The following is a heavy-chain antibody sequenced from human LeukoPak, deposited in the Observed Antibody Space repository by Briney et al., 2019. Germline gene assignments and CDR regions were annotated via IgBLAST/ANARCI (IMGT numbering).Heavy chain of an antibody. CDR3: ARWYSGSSTFDY. J-gene: IGHJ4*02. D-gene: IGHD1-26*01. CDR2: IYTSGST. V-gene: IGHV4-61*02. Sequence: SETLSLTCTVSGGSISSGSYYWSWIRQPAGKGLEWIGRIYTSGSTKYNPSLKSRVTISVDRSKNQFSLKLSSVTAADTAVYYCARWYSGSSTFDYWGQGTLVTVSS. CDR1: GGSISSGSYY.